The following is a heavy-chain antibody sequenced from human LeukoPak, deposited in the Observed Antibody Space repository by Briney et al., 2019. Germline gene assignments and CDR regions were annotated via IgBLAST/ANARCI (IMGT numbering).Heavy chain of an antibody. D-gene: IGHD6-13*01. CDR1: GFTFSNYW. CDR2: IKEDGSEK. Sequence: PGRSLRLSCAASGFTFSNYWMSWVRQAPGKGLEWVANIKEDGSEKYYVDSVKGRFTISRDNARSSLYLQMNSLRAEDTAVYYCASGRQLGYWGQGTLVTVSS. CDR3: ASGRQLGY. J-gene: IGHJ4*02. V-gene: IGHV3-7*01.